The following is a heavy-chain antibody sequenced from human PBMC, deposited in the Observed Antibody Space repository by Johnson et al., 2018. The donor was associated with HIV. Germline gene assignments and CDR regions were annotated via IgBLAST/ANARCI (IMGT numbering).Heavy chain of an antibody. D-gene: IGHD2-8*01. CDR3: ARGMYGDAFDI. J-gene: IGHJ3*02. CDR1: TFSTYG. Sequence: TFSTYGMHWVPQTPGKSPDWVVLMNHDRFFKHHAESVRRRFTIYRDNSKNTLYLQLHSLRAEDTAVYYRARGMYGDAFDIWGQGTMVTVSS. V-gene: IGHV3-30*12. CDR2: MNHDRFFK.